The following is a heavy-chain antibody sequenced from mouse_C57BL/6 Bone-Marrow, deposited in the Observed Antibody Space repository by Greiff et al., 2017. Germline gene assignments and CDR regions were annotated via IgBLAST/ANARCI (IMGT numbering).Heavy chain of an antibody. CDR2: IYPGDGDT. V-gene: IGHV1-82*01. CDR3: ARALYYAMDY. CDR1: GYAFSSSW. Sequence: VQRVESGPELVKPGASVKISCKASGYAFSSSWMNWVKQRPGKGLEWIGRIYPGDGDTNYNGKFKGKATLTADKSSSTAYMQLSSLTSGDSAVYFCARALYYAMDYWGQGTSVTVSS. J-gene: IGHJ4*01.